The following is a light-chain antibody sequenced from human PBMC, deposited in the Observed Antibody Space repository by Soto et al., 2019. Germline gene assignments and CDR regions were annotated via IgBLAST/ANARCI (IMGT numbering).Light chain of an antibody. CDR3: QKYNSAPPT. CDR2: AAS. CDR1: QAISIY. V-gene: IGKV1-27*01. Sequence: DIQMTQSPSSLSTSVGDRVTITCRASQAISIYLAWYQQKPGKVPKLLIYAASTLQSGVPSRFSGSGSGTDFTPTISSLQPEDVATYYCQKYNSAPPTFGQGTKVEIK. J-gene: IGKJ1*01.